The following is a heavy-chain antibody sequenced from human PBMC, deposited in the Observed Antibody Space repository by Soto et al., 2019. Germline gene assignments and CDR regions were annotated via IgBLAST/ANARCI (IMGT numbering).Heavy chain of an antibody. V-gene: IGHV3-7*03. J-gene: IGHJ4*02. CDR2: IKQDGSEK. D-gene: IGHD3-3*01. CDR3: ARRVVINSEYYFDY. CDR1: GFTFSSYW. Sequence: GGSLRLSCAASGFTFSSYWMSWVRQAPGKGLEWVANIKQDGSEKYYVDSVKGRFTISRDNAKNSLYLQMNSLRAEDTAVYYCARRVVINSEYYFDYWGQGTLVTVSS.